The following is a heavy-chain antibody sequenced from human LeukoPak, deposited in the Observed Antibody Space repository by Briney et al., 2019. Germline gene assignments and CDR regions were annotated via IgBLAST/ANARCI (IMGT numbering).Heavy chain of an antibody. CDR1: GFTFSSYA. Sequence: GGSLRLSCAASGFTFSSYAMSWVRQAPGKGLEWVSAISGSGGSTYYADSVKGRFTISRDNAKNSLYLQMNSLRAEDTAVYYCARDDRYDSSGYYPDYWGQGTLVTVSS. CDR3: ARDDRYDSSGYYPDY. J-gene: IGHJ4*02. V-gene: IGHV3-23*01. D-gene: IGHD3-22*01. CDR2: ISGSGGST.